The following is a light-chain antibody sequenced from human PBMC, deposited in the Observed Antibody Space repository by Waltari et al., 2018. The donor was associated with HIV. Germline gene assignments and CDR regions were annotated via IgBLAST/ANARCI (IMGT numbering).Light chain of an antibody. V-gene: IGKV1-27*01. CDR3: QNYDSVPVA. Sequence: DIQMSQAPSSLSASVGDRVTITCRASRDISNDLAWYQQKSGEVPKRLMYAASALRSGVPSRFRGSGSGTDFTLTINGLQPEDVGSYYCQNYDSVPVAFGQGTRLEI. J-gene: IGKJ5*01. CDR2: AAS. CDR1: RDISND.